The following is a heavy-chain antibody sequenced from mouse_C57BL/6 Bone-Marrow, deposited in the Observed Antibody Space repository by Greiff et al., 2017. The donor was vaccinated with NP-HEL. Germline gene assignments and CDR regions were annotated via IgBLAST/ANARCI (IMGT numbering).Heavy chain of an antibody. V-gene: IGHV1-19*01. J-gene: IGHJ2*01. D-gene: IGHD2-5*01. CDR1: GYTFTDYY. Sequence: VQLKQSGPVLVKPGASVKMSCKASGYTFTDYYMNWVKQSHGKSLEWIGVINPYNGGTSYNQKFKGKATLTVDKSSSTAYMELNSLTSEDSAVYYCARTGYSNPDYWGQGTTLTVSS. CDR3: ARTGYSNPDY. CDR2: INPYNGGT.